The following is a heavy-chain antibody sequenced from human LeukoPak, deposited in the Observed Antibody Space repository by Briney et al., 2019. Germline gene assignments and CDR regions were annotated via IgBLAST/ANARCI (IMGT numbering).Heavy chain of an antibody. CDR2: ISYDGSNK. Sequence: GRSLRLSCAASGFTFSSYGIHWVRQAPGKGLEWVTVISYDGSNKYYADSVKGRFTISRDNSKNTLYLQMNSLRAEDTAVYYCAKGRGTGVTTPGAFDIWGQGTMVTVSS. D-gene: IGHD1-26*01. CDR3: AKGRGTGVTTPGAFDI. J-gene: IGHJ3*02. CDR1: GFTFSSYG. V-gene: IGHV3-30*18.